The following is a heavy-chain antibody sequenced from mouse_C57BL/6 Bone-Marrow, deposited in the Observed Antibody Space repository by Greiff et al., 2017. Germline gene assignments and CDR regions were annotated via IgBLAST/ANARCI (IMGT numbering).Heavy chain of an antibody. D-gene: IGHD4-1*01. Sequence: VQLQQSGAELVRPGTSVKVSCKASGYTFTNYLIAWVKQRPGKGLEWIGEINPGGGGTNYNENCKGQATLTADKSSSTAYLQLSSLTSEDSAVYFCARSKDWDSWFAYWGQGTLVTVSA. CDR3: ARSKDWDSWFAY. V-gene: IGHV1-54*01. CDR1: GYTFTNYL. CDR2: INPGGGGT. J-gene: IGHJ3*01.